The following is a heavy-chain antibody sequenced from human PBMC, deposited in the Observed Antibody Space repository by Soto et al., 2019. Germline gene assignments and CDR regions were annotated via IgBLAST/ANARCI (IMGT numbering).Heavy chain of an antibody. CDR1: GGSISRGGYY. CDR2: IFNSGTT. J-gene: IGHJ5*02. CDR3: ARDPVP. Sequence: SETLSLTCTVSGGSISRGGYYWSWIRQQPGKGLEWIGYIFNSGTTYYNPSLKSRVTISADTSKNQFSLKLSSVTAADTAVYYCARDPVPWGQGTLVSVSS. V-gene: IGHV4-31*03.